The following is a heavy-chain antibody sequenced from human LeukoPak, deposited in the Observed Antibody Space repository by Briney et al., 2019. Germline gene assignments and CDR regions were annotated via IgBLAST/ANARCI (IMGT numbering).Heavy chain of an antibody. Sequence: SETLSLTCTVSGGTINNYYWSWIRQPPGKGLEWIGYIYYSGSTYYNPSLESRVTISVDRSKNQFSLKLTSVTAADTAVYYCARVNSNSWYYFDYWGQGTLVTVSS. D-gene: IGHD6-13*01. CDR1: GGTINNYY. CDR3: ARVNSNSWYYFDY. V-gene: IGHV4-59*12. CDR2: IYYSGST. J-gene: IGHJ4*02.